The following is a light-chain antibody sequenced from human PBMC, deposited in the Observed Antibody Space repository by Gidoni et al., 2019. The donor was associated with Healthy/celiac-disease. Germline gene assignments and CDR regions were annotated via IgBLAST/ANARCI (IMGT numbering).Light chain of an antibody. J-gene: IGKJ1*01. V-gene: IGKV3-11*01. Sequence: ETVLTQSPATLSLSPGERATLSRRASQSVSSYLAWYQQKPGQAPRLLIYDASNRATGIPARFSGSGSGTDFTLTISSLEPEDFAVYYCQQRSNWPPVWTFGQGTKVEIK. CDR3: QQRSNWPPVWT. CDR1: QSVSSY. CDR2: DAS.